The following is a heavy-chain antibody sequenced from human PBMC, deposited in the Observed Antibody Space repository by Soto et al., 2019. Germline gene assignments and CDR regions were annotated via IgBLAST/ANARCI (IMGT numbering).Heavy chain of an antibody. CDR2: IYYTGST. Sequence: QVQLQESGPGLVQPSETVSLTCSVSGASTSGYYWSWARQPPGKGLEWIGYIYYTGSTNYNPSLKSRVTMSIDTSKNQFSLRLSSVTAADTAVYYCARVTSSGYYVRNFFDYWGQGSLVTVSS. V-gene: IGHV4-59*01. D-gene: IGHD6-19*01. CDR1: GASTSGYY. J-gene: IGHJ4*02. CDR3: ARVTSSGYYVRNFFDY.